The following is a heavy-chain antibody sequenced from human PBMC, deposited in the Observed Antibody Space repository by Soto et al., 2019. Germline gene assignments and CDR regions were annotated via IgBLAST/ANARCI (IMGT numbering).Heavy chain of an antibody. CDR2: IIPIFGTA. CDR3: VSRLAGTDHDYYYGMDV. Sequence: SVKVSCKASGGTFSSYAISWVRQAPGQGLEWMGGIIPIFGTANYAQKFQGRVTITADESTSTAYMELSSLRSEDTAVYYCVSRLAGTDHDYYYGMDVWGQGTTVTVSS. V-gene: IGHV1-69*13. J-gene: IGHJ6*02. D-gene: IGHD6-19*01. CDR1: GGTFSSYA.